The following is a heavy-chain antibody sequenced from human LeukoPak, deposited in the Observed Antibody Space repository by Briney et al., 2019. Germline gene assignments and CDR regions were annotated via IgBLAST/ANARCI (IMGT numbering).Heavy chain of an antibody. D-gene: IGHD6-19*01. Sequence: GGSLRLSCAASGFTFSSYGMHWVRQAPGKGLEWVAFIRYDGSNKYYADPVKGRFTISRDNSKNTLYLQMNSLRAEDTAVYYCAKDRSSGWYFDAFDIWGQGTMVTVSS. CDR3: AKDRSSGWYFDAFDI. J-gene: IGHJ3*02. CDR1: GFTFSSYG. V-gene: IGHV3-30*02. CDR2: IRYDGSNK.